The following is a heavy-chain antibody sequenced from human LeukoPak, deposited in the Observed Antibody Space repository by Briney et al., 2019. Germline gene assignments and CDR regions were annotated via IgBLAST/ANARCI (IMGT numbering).Heavy chain of an antibody. J-gene: IGHJ4*02. Sequence: GGSLRLSCAASGFTFSSYSMNWVRQAPGKGLEWVSSISSSSSYIYYADSVKGRFTISRDNAKNSLYLQMNSLRAEDTAVYYCARESRFLEWLNEDDYWGQGTLVTVSS. D-gene: IGHD3-3*01. CDR1: GFTFSSYS. CDR3: ARESRFLEWLNEDDY. V-gene: IGHV3-21*01. CDR2: ISSSSSYI.